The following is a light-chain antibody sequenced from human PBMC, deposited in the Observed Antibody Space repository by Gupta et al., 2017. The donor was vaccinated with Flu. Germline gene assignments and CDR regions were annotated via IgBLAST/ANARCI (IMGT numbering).Light chain of an antibody. Sequence: DIQMTQSPSTLSASVGDRVTITCRASQSVSNSLAWYQQKPGTAPDLLIYKASNLEDGVPSRFSGSGSGTEFTLTIISLQPDDFATYYCQQYDTYASFGQGSKLEIK. J-gene: IGKJ2*03. CDR2: KAS. V-gene: IGKV1-5*03. CDR3: QQYDTYAS. CDR1: QSVSNS.